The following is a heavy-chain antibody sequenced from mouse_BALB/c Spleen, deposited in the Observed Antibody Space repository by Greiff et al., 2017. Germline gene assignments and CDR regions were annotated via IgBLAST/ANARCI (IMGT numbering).Heavy chain of an antibody. J-gene: IGHJ3*01. CDR3: AREDGYYVAY. D-gene: IGHD2-3*01. CDR2: ISYDGSN. V-gene: IGHV3-6*02. Sequence: EVKLQESGPGLVKPSQSLSLTCSVTGYSITSGYYWNWIRQFPGNKLEWMGYISYDGSNNYNPSLKNRISITRDTSKNQFFLKLNSVTTEDTATYYCAREDGYYVAYWGQGTLVTVSA. CDR1: GYSITSGYY.